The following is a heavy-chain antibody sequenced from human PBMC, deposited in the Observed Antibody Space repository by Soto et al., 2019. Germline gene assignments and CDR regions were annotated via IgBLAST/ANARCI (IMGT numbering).Heavy chain of an antibody. J-gene: IGHJ6*02. CDR1: GYSFTSHW. Sequence: PGESLKISCKGSGYSFTSHWIAWVRQMPGKGLEWMGIIYPDDSDTRYSPSFQGQVTISADKSISTAHLQWSSLRASDTAMYYCARGGSSFYYGMDVWGQGTTVTVSS. V-gene: IGHV5-51*01. CDR2: IYPDDSDT. CDR3: ARGGSSFYYGMDV. D-gene: IGHD6-6*01.